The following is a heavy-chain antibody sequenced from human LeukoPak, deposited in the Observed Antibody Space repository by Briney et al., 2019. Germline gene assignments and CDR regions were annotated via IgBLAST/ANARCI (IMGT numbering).Heavy chain of an antibody. V-gene: IGHV4-59*01. J-gene: IGHJ4*02. D-gene: IGHD3-10*01. Sequence: SETLSLTCTVSGGSISSYYWSWIRQPPGKGLEWIGYIYYSGSTNYNPSLKSRVTISVDTSKNQFSLKLSSVSAADTAVYYCARSERLRWMVRGVQFDYWGQGTLVTVSS. CDR1: GGSISSYY. CDR3: ARSERLRWMVRGVQFDY. CDR2: IYYSGST.